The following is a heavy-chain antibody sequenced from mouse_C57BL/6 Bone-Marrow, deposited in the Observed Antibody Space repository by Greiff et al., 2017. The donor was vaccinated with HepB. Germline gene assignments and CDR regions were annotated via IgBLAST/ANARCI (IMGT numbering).Heavy chain of an antibody. CDR3: AREDPLFAY. V-gene: IGHV1-76*01. Sequence: VQVVESGAELVRPGASVKLSCKASGYTFTDYYINWVKQRPGQGLEWIARIYPGSGNTYYNEKFKGKATLTAEKSSSTAYMQLSSLTSEDSAVYFCAREDPLFAYWGQGTLVTVSA. J-gene: IGHJ3*01. CDR2: IYPGSGNT. CDR1: GYTFTDYY.